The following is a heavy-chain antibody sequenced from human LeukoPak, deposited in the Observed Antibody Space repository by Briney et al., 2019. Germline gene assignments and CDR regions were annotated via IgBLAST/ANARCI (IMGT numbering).Heavy chain of an antibody. CDR3: ARDAPLNIVVVPAATYGAFDI. CDR2: IIPIFGTA. J-gene: IGHJ3*02. Sequence: ASVKVSCKASGYTFTSYAISWVRQAPGQGLEWMGGIIPIFGTANYAQKFQGRVTITADESTSTAYMELSSLRSEDTAVYYCARDAPLNIVVVPAATYGAFDIWSQGTMVTVSS. D-gene: IGHD2-2*01. CDR1: GYTFTSYA. V-gene: IGHV1-69*13.